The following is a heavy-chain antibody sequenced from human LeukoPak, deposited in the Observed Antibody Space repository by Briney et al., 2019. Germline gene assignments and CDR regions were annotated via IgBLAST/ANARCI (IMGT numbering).Heavy chain of an antibody. CDR2: ISAYNGNT. CDR1: GYTFTSYG. CDR3: ARGDRYSSSWYTDY. Sequence: ASVKVSCKASGYTFTSYGISWVRQAPGQGLEWLGWISAYNGNTNYAQKLQGRVTMTTDTSTSTAYMELRSLRSDDTAVYYCARGDRYSSSWYTDYWGQGTLVTVSS. D-gene: IGHD6-13*01. J-gene: IGHJ4*02. V-gene: IGHV1-18*04.